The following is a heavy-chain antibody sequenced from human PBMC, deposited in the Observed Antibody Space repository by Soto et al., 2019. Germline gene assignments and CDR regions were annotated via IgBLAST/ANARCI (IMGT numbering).Heavy chain of an antibody. J-gene: IGHJ4*02. V-gene: IGHV1-2*04. D-gene: IGHD4-17*01. CDR2: INPNSGGT. CDR3: ARGMLHDYGDYLDYFDY. CDR1: GYTFTGYY. Sequence: QVQLVQSGAEVKKPGASVKVSCKASGYTFTGYYMHWVRQAPGQGLEWMGWINPNSGGTNYAQKFQGWVTMTRDTSISTAYMELSRLRSDDTAVYYCARGMLHDYGDYLDYFDYWGQGTLVTVSS.